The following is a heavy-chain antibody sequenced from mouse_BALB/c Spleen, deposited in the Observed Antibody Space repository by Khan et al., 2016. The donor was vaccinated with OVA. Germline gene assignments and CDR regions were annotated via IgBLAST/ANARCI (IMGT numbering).Heavy chain of an antibody. CDR3: AREGASYRSDGWFSY. J-gene: IGHJ3*01. V-gene: IGHV1-4*01. Sequence: QVQLQQSGAELARPGASVKMSCKASGYTFTTYTMHWVKQRPGQGLEWIGYINPSNGYNNYNQKFKDKSTLTAAKSSSTAYMQMSSLTSDYSAVYYGAREGASYRSDGWFSYWGQGTLVTVSA. CDR1: GYTFTTYT. CDR2: INPSNGYN. D-gene: IGHD2-14*01.